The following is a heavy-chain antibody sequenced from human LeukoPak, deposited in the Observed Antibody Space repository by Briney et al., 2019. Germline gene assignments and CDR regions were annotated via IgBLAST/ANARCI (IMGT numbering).Heavy chain of an antibody. D-gene: IGHD4-11*01. CDR2: ISSDGSNK. CDR1: GFTFSFYA. V-gene: IGHV3-30-3*01. CDR3: ARNDYSDFWYFDL. Sequence: PGRSLRLSCAASGFTFSFYAIHWVRQAPGEGLEWVTFISSDGSNKYYTDSVKGRFTISRDNSKNTLYLQMNSLRAEVTAVYYCARNDYSDFWYFDLWGRGTLVTVSS. J-gene: IGHJ2*01.